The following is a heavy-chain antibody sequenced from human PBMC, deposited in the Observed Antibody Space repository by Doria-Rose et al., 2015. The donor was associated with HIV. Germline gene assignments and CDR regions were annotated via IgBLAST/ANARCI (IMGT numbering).Heavy chain of an antibody. Sequence: QVQLVQSGGGVVQPGRSLRLSCAASGFSFRRYDMHWVRQAPGKGLEWVAVISHDGNKKKYAGSVKGRFTIARDNSTNTLFVQMDSLRLDDTAVYYCARALVGGILDYWGQGTVVTVSS. D-gene: IGHD1-26*01. CDR3: ARALVGGILDY. J-gene: IGHJ4*02. CDR2: ISHDGNKK. V-gene: IGHV3-30*04. CDR1: GFSFRRYD.